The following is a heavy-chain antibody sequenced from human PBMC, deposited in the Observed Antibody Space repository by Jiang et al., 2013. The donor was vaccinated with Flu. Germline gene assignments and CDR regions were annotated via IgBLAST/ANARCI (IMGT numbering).Heavy chain of an antibody. CDR3: ARYGGPTLAANWFDF. CDR2: ICPGDSDT. CDR1: GYNFPNFC. D-gene: IGHD1-26*01. J-gene: IGHJ5*01. Sequence: GAEVKKPGESLKISCLGSGYNFPNFCIGWVRQMPGKGLEWMGIICPGDSDTTYNPPFEGQVTMSADKSISTAYLHWSNLKASDTAMYYCARYGGPTLAANWFDFWGQGTLVTVSS. V-gene: IGHV5-51*01.